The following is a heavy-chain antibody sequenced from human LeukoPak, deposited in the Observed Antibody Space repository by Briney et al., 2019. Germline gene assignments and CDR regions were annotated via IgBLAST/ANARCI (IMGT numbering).Heavy chain of an antibody. CDR1: GFIFSSYG. CDR2: VRYDGSHM. J-gene: IGHJ4*02. Sequence: GGSLRLSCAASGFIFSSYGMHWVRQAPGKGLEWVAFVRYDGSHMKYADSIKGRFIISRDSSKNTLYLQMNSLRPEDAAVYYCARDGYYDYWSGYPSFAHWGQGTLVTVSS. D-gene: IGHD3-3*01. V-gene: IGHV3-30*02. CDR3: ARDGYYDYWSGYPSFAH.